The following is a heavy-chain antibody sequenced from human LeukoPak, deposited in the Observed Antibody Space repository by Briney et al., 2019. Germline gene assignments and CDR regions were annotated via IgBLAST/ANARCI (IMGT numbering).Heavy chain of an antibody. V-gene: IGHV1-69*13. Sequence: ASVKVSCKASGGTFSSYAISWVRQAPGQGLEWMGGIIPIFGTANYAQKFQGRVTITADESTSTAYMELSSLRSEDTAVYYCARRNYDFWSGYYRNWFDPWGQGTLVTVSS. CDR3: ARRNYDFWSGYYRNWFDP. J-gene: IGHJ5*02. CDR1: GGTFSSYA. CDR2: IIPIFGTA. D-gene: IGHD3-3*01.